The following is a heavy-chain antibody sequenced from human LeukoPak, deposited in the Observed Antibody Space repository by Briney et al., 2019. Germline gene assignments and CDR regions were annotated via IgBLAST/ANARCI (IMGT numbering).Heavy chain of an antibody. CDR1: GGSISSGDYY. Sequence: SQTLSPTCTVSGGSISSGDYYWSWIRQHPGKGLELIGYIYYSGSTYYNPSLKSRVTISVDTSKNQFSLNLNSVTAADTAVYYCASGREITATLPYWGQGTLITVSS. CDR2: IYYSGST. J-gene: IGHJ4*02. V-gene: IGHV4-31*03. CDR3: ASGREITATLPY. D-gene: IGHD1-20*01.